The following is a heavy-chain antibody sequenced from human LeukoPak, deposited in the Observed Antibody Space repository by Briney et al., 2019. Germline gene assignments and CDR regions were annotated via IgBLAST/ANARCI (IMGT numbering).Heavy chain of an antibody. CDR3: ARGWLQSGFDS. V-gene: IGHV4-59*12. CDR2: ISYSGYT. D-gene: IGHD5-24*01. J-gene: IGHJ4*02. Sequence: PSGTLSLTRNVSGGSINNYYWTWIRQPPGKGLEWIGYISYSGYTDYNPSLKSRVTISVDTSKNQFSLKLNSVTPEDTAVYYCARGWLQSGFDSWGQGTLVTVSS. CDR1: GGSINNYY.